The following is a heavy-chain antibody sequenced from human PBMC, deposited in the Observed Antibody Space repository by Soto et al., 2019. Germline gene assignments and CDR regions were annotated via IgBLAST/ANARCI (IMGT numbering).Heavy chain of an antibody. Sequence: QVQLQESGPGLVKPSETLSLTCTVSGGSISSYYWSWIRQPPGKGLEWIGYIYYSGSTNYNPSLKSRVTISVDTSKNQFSLKLSSVTAADTAVYYCARDRGDSYGPGYFDYWGQGTLVTVSS. D-gene: IGHD2-21*02. V-gene: IGHV4-59*01. J-gene: IGHJ4*02. CDR1: GGSISSYY. CDR2: IYYSGST. CDR3: ARDRGDSYGPGYFDY.